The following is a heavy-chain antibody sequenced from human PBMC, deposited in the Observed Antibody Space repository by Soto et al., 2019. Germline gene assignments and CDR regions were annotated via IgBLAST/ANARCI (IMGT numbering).Heavy chain of an antibody. V-gene: IGHV1-69*02. CDR1: GGTFSSYT. Sequence: QVQLVQSGAAVKKPGSSVKVSCKASGGTFSSYTITWVRQAPGHGLEWMGRVIPLLVITNYAQKVQGRVTISADRSTSTAYMELRSLRSEDTAVYYCARGGVGPAGGMDVWGQGTTVSVSS. D-gene: IGHD3-3*01. J-gene: IGHJ6*02. CDR2: VIPLLVIT. CDR3: ARGGVGPAGGMDV.